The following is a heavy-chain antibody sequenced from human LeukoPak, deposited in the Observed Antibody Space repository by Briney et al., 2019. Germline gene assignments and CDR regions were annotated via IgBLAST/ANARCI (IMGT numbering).Heavy chain of an antibody. CDR1: DASISSYY. CDR2: IYYSGST. J-gene: IGHJ4*02. CDR3: ARGVSVIPFFDY. V-gene: IGHV4-59*01. D-gene: IGHD3-22*01. Sequence: PSETLSLTCTVSDASISSYYWSWIRQPPGKGLEWIGYIYYSGSTDYNPSLKSRVTISVDTSKNQFSLKLSSVTAADTAVYYCARGVSVIPFFDYWGQGTLVTVSS.